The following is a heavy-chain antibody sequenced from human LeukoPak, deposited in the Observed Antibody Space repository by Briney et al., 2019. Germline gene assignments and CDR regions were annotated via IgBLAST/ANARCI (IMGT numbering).Heavy chain of an antibody. CDR2: IRQDGNEK. Sequence: GGSLRLSCVASGFTFISHWMSWVRQAPEKGLEWLANIRQDGNEKYYVDSAKGRFTISRENAKNSLYLQMNSLRAGDTAVYYCARATRYYDSSGYYSGINFDYWGQGTLVTVSS. CDR1: GFTFISHW. CDR3: ARATRYYDSSGYYSGINFDY. V-gene: IGHV3-7*01. J-gene: IGHJ4*02. D-gene: IGHD3-22*01.